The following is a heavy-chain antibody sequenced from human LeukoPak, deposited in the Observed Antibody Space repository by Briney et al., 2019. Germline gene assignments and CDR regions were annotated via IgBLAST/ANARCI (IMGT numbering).Heavy chain of an antibody. V-gene: IGHV4-61*05. CDR3: ARHQNEPVCGDCYPPYFDY. CDR2: IYYSGST. CDR1: GGSISSSSYY. Sequence: PSETLSLTCTVSGGSISSSSYYWGWLRQPPGKGLEWIGYIYYSGSTNYNPSLKSRVTISVDTSKNQFSLKLSSVTAADTAVYYCARHQNEPVCGDCYPPYFDYWGQGTLVTVSS. D-gene: IGHD2-21*02. J-gene: IGHJ4*02.